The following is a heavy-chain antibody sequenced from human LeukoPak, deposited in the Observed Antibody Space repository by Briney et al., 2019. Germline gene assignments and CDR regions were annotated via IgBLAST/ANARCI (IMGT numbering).Heavy chain of an antibody. Sequence: PGGSLRLSCAASGFTFSIHSMNWVRQAPRKGLEWVSSITSGSSYIYYADSVKGRFTISRDDAKNSLYLQMDSLRAEDTAVYYCARDLAYGDGRYWGQGTLVTVSS. J-gene: IGHJ4*02. CDR1: GFTFSIHS. V-gene: IGHV3-21*01. CDR2: ITSGSSYI. CDR3: ARDLAYGDGRY. D-gene: IGHD4-17*01.